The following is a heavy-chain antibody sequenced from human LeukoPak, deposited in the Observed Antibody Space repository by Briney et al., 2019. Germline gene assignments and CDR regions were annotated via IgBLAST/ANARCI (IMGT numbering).Heavy chain of an antibody. Sequence: GGSLRLSCAASGFTFSDDWMHWVRQAPGKGLVWVSRINTDGSTTTSADSVKGRFTISRDNAKNTLYLQMNSLRVEDTAVYYCARGRGGSYHYWGQGTLVPVSS. D-gene: IGHD1-26*01. J-gene: IGHJ4*02. V-gene: IGHV3-74*01. CDR1: GFTFSDDW. CDR2: INTDGSTT. CDR3: ARGRGGSYHY.